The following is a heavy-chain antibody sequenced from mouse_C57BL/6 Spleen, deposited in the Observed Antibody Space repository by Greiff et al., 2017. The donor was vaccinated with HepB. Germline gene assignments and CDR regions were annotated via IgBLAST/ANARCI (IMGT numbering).Heavy chain of an antibody. CDR2: IDPENGDT. V-gene: IGHV14-4*01. J-gene: IGHJ3*01. CDR1: GFNIKDDY. Sequence: VQLKQSGAELVRPGASVKLSCTASGFNIKDDYMHWVKQRPEQGLEWIGWIDPENGDTEYASKFQGKATITAATSTNTAYLQLSSLTSHDTAVYYCTTRKYWGQGTLVTVAA. CDR3: TTRKY.